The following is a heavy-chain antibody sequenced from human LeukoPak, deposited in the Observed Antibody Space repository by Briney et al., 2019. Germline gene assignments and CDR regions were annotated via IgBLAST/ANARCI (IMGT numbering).Heavy chain of an antibody. D-gene: IGHD1-1*01. Sequence: SQTLSLTCAISGDIVSINSVAYNWIRQSPSRGLEWLERTYYRSKWNYEYAVSVRSRITVNLDTSKNQFSLQLNSVTPDDTAVYYCARAVIGTTRYFESWGQGTLVTVSS. CDR1: GDIVSINSVA. CDR3: ARAVIGTTRYFES. J-gene: IGHJ4*02. V-gene: IGHV6-1*01. CDR2: TYYRSKWNY.